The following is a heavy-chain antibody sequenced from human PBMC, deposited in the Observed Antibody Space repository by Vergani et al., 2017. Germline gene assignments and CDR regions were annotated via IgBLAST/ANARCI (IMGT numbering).Heavy chain of an antibody. CDR2: IYHSGST. Sequence: QLQLQESGPGLVKPSETLSLTCTVSGGSISSSSYYWGWIRQPPGKGLEWIGSIYHSGSTYYNPSLKSRVTISVDTSKNQFSLKLSSVTAADTAVYYCARVTYYDFWSGYYRYYYYYMDVWGKGTTVTVSS. J-gene: IGHJ6*03. D-gene: IGHD3-3*01. V-gene: IGHV4-39*07. CDR1: GGSISSSSYY. CDR3: ARVTYYDFWSGYYRYYYYYMDV.